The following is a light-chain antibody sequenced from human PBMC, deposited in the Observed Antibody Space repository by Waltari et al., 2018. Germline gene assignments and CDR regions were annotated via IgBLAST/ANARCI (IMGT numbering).Light chain of an antibody. CDR1: QSVGRS. CDR2: GAS. Sequence: EIVLTQSPGILSLSPGEGATLSCRASQSVGRSLAWYQQKPGQAPRLVISGASNRATGIPDRFSGSGSGTDFSLTISRLEPEDFAVYYCQHYVRIPVTFGRGTKVEIK. J-gene: IGKJ4*02. CDR3: QHYVRIPVT. V-gene: IGKV3-20*01.